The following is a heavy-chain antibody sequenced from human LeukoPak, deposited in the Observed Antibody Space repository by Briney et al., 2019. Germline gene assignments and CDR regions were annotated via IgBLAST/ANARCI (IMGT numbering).Heavy chain of an antibody. CDR2: IYSGDTT. J-gene: IGHJ4*02. Sequence: GSLELFFGTPGIHGHSNHHGWGPPAPGEGAEGVPVIYSGDTTFYADSVRGKFTISRDNSKNTLYLQMNSLRAEDTAVYYCASILRSSSGYYFDYWGQGTLVTVSS. CDR1: IHGHSNH. D-gene: IGHD3-10*01. V-gene: IGHV3-66*01. CDR3: ASILRSSSGYYFDY.